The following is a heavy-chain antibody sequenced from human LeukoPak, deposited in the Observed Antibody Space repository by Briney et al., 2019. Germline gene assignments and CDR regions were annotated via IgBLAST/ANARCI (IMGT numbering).Heavy chain of an antibody. Sequence: GGSLRLSCAASGFSVNLNYMNWVRQAPGKGLEWVSILYSGSDTYYADSVKGRFTISRDSSKNMLFLHMNSLRAEDTAVYCARVGDHFHWYLDLWGRGTLVTVSS. CDR2: LYSGSDT. V-gene: IGHV3-53*01. J-gene: IGHJ2*01. CDR3: ARVGDHFHWYLDL. D-gene: IGHD3-3*02. CDR1: GFSVNLNY.